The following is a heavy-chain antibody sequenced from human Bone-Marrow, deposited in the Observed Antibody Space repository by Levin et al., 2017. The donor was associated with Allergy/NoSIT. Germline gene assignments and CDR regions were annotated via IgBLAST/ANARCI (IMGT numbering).Heavy chain of an antibody. V-gene: IGHV4-38-2*02. CDR3: ARGGYSGYEFDF. CDR2: VYHAGTT. J-gene: IGHJ4*02. CDR1: GDAVHSAYY. D-gene: IGHD5-12*01. Sequence: SQTLSLTCHVSGDAVHSAYYWAWIRQPPGKGLEWIGTVYHAGTTYYNPSLESRLTTSVDTSKNQFSLRLNSVTATDTAVYYCARGGYSGYEFDFWGQGTLVTVSS.